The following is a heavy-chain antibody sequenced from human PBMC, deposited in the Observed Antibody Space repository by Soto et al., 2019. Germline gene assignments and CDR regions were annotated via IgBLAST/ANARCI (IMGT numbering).Heavy chain of an antibody. CDR3: ASYGNYYGSGSYPI. CDR2: IYYSGST. J-gene: IGHJ3*02. D-gene: IGHD3-10*01. V-gene: IGHV4-59*01. Sequence: QVQLQESGPGLVKPSETLSLTCTVSGGSISSYYWSWIRQPPGKGLEWIGYIYYSGSTNYNPSLKSRVTISVDTSKNQFSLKLSSVTAADTAVYYCASYGNYYGSGSYPIWGQGTMVTVSS. CDR1: GGSISSYY.